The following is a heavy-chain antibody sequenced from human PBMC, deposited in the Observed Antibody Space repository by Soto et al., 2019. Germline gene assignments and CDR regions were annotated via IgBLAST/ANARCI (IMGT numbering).Heavy chain of an antibody. CDR2: IYYSGST. Sequence: SETLSLTCTVSGGSISSYYWSWIRQPPGKGLEWIGYIYYSGSTNYNPSLKSRVTISVDTSKNQFSLKLSSVTAADTTVYYCARDXGVGSSKNYYYYYGMDVWGQGTTVTVSS. V-gene: IGHV4-59*01. J-gene: IGHJ6*02. D-gene: IGHD6-6*01. CDR3: ARDXGVGSSKNYYYYYGMDV. CDR1: GGSISSYY.